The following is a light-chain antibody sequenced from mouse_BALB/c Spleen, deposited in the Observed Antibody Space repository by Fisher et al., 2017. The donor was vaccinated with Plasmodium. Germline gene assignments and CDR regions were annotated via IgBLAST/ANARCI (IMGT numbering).Light chain of an antibody. V-gene: IGKV5-45*01. CDR3: QQSNGWPLT. Sequence: DIVMTQTTATLSVTPGDRVSLSCRASQNISNHLHWYQQRSHGSPRLLIKYTSQSISGIPSRFSGSGSGTDFTLSINSVKTEDFGMYFCQQSNGWPLTFGAGTKLELK. CDR2: YTS. CDR1: QNISNH. J-gene: IGKJ5*01.